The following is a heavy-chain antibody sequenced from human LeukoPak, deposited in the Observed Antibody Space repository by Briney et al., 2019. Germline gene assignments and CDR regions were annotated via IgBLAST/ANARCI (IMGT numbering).Heavy chain of an antibody. CDR3: ARDYIFRDYYYYMDV. CDR1: GATFTSYW. CDR2: ISSSSSYI. V-gene: IGHV3-21*01. Sequence: GGSLRLSCTASGATFTSYWMNWVRQAPGKGLEWVSSISSSSSYIYYADSVKGRFTISRDNAKNSLYLQMNSLRAEDTAVYYCARDYIFRDYYYYMDVWGKGTTVTVSS. J-gene: IGHJ6*03.